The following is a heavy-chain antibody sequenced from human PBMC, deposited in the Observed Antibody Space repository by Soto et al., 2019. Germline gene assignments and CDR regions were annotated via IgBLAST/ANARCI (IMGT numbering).Heavy chain of an antibody. CDR2: ASGYNRNT. Sequence: QVQLVQSGAEVKRPGASVKVSCQTSGYTFSNYGFTWVRQAPGQGLEWVGWASGYNRNTNYAQKFQDSVTTTSDTPRRTAYMEVRGLGADDTAVYFGARERLWEPIPDWGQGTQVTVSS. J-gene: IGHJ4*02. V-gene: IGHV1-18*01. CDR3: ARERLWEPIPD. CDR1: GYTFSNYG. D-gene: IGHD1-26*01.